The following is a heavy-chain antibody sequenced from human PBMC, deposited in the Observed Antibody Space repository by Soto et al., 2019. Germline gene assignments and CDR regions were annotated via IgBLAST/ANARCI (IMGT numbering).Heavy chain of an antibody. J-gene: IGHJ4*02. CDR2: IGGRGIAT. CDR3: ARDPSVPGDGPFDY. Sequence: EPQLLQSGGGLVKPGGYLRLSCTASGFSFSTFAMNWVRQAPGKGLEWVSGIGGRGIATFYADSVKGRFTISRVNSKNTLYLQTKSLRAEVSCIYYSARDPSVPGDGPFDYWGQGTLVTVSS. CDR1: GFSFSTFA. V-gene: IGHV3-23*01. D-gene: IGHD1-1*01.